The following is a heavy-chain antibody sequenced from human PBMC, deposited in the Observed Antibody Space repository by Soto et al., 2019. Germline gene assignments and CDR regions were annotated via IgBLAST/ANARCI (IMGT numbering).Heavy chain of an antibody. Sequence: ASVKVSCKASGYTFTSYGISWVRQAPGQGLEWMGWINAGNGNTKYSQKFQGRVTITRDTSASTAYMELSSLRSEDTAVYYCARELSYCSSTSCLYYYYYYMDVWGKGTTVTVSS. J-gene: IGHJ6*03. V-gene: IGHV1-18*01. CDR3: ARELSYCSSTSCLYYYYYYMDV. CDR1: GYTFTSYG. D-gene: IGHD2-2*01. CDR2: INAGNGNT.